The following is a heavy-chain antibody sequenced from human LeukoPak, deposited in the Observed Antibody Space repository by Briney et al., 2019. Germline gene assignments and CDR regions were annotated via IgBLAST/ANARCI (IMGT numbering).Heavy chain of an antibody. CDR1: GFTFINAW. D-gene: IGHD2-2*01. Sequence: PGGSLRLSCAASGFTFINAWMNWVRQAPGKGLECVSVIYNGGATYYADSVKGRFTISRDNSKNTLYLQMNGLRAEDTAMYFCTREFGSGTFDWGQGTLVTVSS. CDR2: IYNGGAT. V-gene: IGHV3-53*01. CDR3: TREFGSGTFD. J-gene: IGHJ4*02.